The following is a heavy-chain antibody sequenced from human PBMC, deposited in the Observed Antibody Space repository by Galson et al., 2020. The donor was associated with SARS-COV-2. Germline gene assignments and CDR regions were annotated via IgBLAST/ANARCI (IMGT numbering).Heavy chain of an antibody. CDR3: ARYRLTYFVS. CDR1: GFSLSTTTVA. V-gene: IGHV2-5*02. CDR2: IFWDDDK. D-gene: IGHD5-18*01. J-gene: IGHJ4*02. Sequence: KMSGPTLVKPTQTLTLTCTFSGFSLSTTTVAVGWIRQPPGKALEWLALIFWDDDKRYSPSLKSRLTITKDTSKNQVVLTMTTMDPVDTATYYGARYRLTYFVSWGQGTLVTVSS.